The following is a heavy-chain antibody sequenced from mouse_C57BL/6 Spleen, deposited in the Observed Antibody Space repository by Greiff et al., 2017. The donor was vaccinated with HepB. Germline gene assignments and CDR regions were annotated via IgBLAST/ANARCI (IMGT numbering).Heavy chain of an antibody. Sequence: EVKLMESGPGLVKPSQSLSLTCSVTGYSITSGYYWNWIRQFPGNKLEWMGYISYDGSNNYNPSLKNRISITRDTSKNQFFLKLNSVTTEDTATYYCAREDDSSFAYWGQGTLVTVSA. D-gene: IGHD2-4*01. CDR2: ISYDGSN. V-gene: IGHV3-6*01. CDR3: AREDDSSFAY. J-gene: IGHJ3*01. CDR1: GYSITSGYY.